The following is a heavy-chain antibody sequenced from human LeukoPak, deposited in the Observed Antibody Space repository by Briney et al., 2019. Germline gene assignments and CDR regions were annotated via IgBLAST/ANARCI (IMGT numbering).Heavy chain of an antibody. D-gene: IGHD5-24*01. CDR3: TRVGYIDEGIDY. CDR1: GFPFSSYW. J-gene: IGHJ4*02. Sequence: GGSLRLSCVAAGFPFSSYWMTWVRQAPGKGLEWVANIKQDGSKKSYVDSVKGRFTISRDNAKNSLYLQMNSLRAEDTAIYYCTRVGYIDEGIDYWGQGTLVTVSS. CDR2: IKQDGSKK. V-gene: IGHV3-7*04.